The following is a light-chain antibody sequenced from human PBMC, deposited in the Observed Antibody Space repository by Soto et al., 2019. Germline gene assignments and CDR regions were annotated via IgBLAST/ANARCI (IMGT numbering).Light chain of an antibody. CDR3: QQINTYPPIT. V-gene: IGKV1-9*01. CDR2: ATS. J-gene: IGKJ5*01. Sequence: DGQLPTSPSFLSASVVYILHITFLSSQVISSYFAWYQQKPGKAPKLLIYATSTLQSGVPSRFSGSGSRTEFTLTIRSLQPEDFATYYCQQINTYPPITFGKGQRREIK. CDR1: QVISSY.